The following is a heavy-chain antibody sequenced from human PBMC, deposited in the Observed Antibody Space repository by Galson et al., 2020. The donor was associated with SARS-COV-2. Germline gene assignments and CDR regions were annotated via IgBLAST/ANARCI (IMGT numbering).Heavy chain of an antibody. D-gene: IGHD3-10*01. V-gene: IGHV3-13*01. J-gene: IGHJ6*03. Sequence: GESLKISCAASGFTFSSYDMHWVRQATGKGLEWVSAIGTAGDTYYSGSVKGRFTISRENAKNSLYLQMNSLRAGDTAVYYCARGTATMVRGVRIYYYYYMDVWGKGTTVTVSS. CDR3: ARGTATMVRGVRIYYYYYMDV. CDR2: IGTAGDT. CDR1: GFTFSSYD.